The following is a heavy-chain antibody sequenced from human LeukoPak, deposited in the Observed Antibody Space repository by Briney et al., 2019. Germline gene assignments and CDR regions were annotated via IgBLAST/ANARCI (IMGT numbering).Heavy chain of an antibody. V-gene: IGHV1-18*01. CDR2: ISAYNGNT. J-gene: IGHJ4*02. CDR3: ARDAPGVVVPAAIGYFDY. D-gene: IGHD2-2*01. Sequence: ASVKVSCKASGYTFTSYGISWVRQAPGQGLEWMGWISAYNGNTNYAQTLQGRVTMTTDTSTSTAYMELRSLRSDDTAVYCCARDAPGVVVPAAIGYFDYWGQGTLVTVSS. CDR1: GYTFTSYG.